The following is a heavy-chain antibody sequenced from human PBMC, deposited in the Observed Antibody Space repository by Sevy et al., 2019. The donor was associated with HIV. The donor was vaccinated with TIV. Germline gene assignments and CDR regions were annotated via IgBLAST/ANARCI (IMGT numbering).Heavy chain of an antibody. D-gene: IGHD3-10*01. Sequence: GGSLRLSCAASGFTFSSYWMSWVRQAPGKGLEWVANIKQDGSEKYYVDSVKGRFTISRDNAKNSLYLQMNSLRAEDTAVHYCARPQDYYGSGAFDIWGQGTMVTVSS. CDR2: IKQDGSEK. CDR1: GFTFSSYW. CDR3: ARPQDYYGSGAFDI. J-gene: IGHJ3*02. V-gene: IGHV3-7*03.